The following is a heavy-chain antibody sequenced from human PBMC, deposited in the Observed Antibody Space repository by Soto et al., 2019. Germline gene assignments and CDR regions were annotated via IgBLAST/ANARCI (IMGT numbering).Heavy chain of an antibody. J-gene: IGHJ4*02. CDR2: MYYSGST. CDR1: GGSISSGGYY. D-gene: IGHD1-7*01. CDR3: ATGGNTHRTFDY. Sequence: SETLSLTCTVSGGSISSGGYYWSWIRQHPGKGLEWIGYMYYSGSTYYNPSLKSRVTISVDTSKNQFSLKLSSVTAADTAVYYCATGGNTHRTFDYWGQGTLVTVSS. V-gene: IGHV4-31*03.